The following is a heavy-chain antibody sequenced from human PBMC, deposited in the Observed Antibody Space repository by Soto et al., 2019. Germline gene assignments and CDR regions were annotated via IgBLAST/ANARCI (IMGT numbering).Heavy chain of an antibody. CDR3: ARDNGVARKGYYYGMDV. CDR1: GYTFTSYG. CDR2: ISAYNGNT. Sequence: ASVKVSCKASGYTFTSYGISWVRQAPGQGLEWMGWISAYNGNTNYAQKLQGRVTMTTDTSTSTAYMELRSLRSDDTAVYYCARDNGVARKGYYYGMDVWGQGTTVTVSS. D-gene: IGHD2-15*01. J-gene: IGHJ6*02. V-gene: IGHV1-18*01.